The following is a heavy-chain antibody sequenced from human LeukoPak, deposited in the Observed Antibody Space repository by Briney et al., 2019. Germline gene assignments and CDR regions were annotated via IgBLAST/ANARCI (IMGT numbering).Heavy chain of an antibody. D-gene: IGHD6-13*01. CDR2: ISSSGSTI. Sequence: GGSLRLSCAASGFTFSDYYMSWIRQAPGKGLEWVSYISSSGSTIYYADSVKGRFTISRDNAKNSLYLQMNSLRAEDTAVYYCATFQQQLVGTHQYNWFDPWGQGTLVTVSS. J-gene: IGHJ5*02. CDR3: ATFQQQLVGTHQYNWFDP. V-gene: IGHV3-11*01. CDR1: GFTFSDYY.